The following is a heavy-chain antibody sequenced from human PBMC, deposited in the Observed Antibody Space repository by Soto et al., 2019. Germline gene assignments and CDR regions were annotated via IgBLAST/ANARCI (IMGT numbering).Heavy chain of an antibody. CDR3: ARGSCGGDCYSDY. J-gene: IGHJ4*02. CDR1: GGTFSSYA. CDR2: IIPIFGTA. V-gene: IGHV1-69*13. Sequence: SVKVSCKASGGTFSSYAISWVRQAPGQGLEWMGGIIPIFGTANYAQKFQGRVTITADESTGTAYMELSSLRSEDTAVYYCARGSCGGDCYSDYWGQGTLVTVSS. D-gene: IGHD2-21*02.